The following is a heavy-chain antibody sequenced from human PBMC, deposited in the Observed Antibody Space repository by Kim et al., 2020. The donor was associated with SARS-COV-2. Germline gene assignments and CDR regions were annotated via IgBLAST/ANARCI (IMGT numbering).Heavy chain of an antibody. D-gene: IGHD3-3*01. V-gene: IGHV3-23*01. J-gene: IGHJ4*02. CDR2: ISGSGGST. CDR3: AKDRGFLEWLLYKGSGFDY. CDR1: GFTFSSYA. Sequence: GGSLRLSCAASGFTFSSYAMSWVRQAPGKGLEWVSAISGSGGSTYYADSVKGRFTISRDNSKNTLYLQMNSLRAEDTAVYYCAKDRGFLEWLLYKGSGFDYWGQGTLVTVSS.